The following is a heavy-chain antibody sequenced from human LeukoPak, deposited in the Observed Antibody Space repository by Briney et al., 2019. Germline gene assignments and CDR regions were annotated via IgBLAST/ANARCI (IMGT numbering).Heavy chain of an antibody. CDR3: ATNSGWRLDY. J-gene: IGHJ4*02. D-gene: IGHD5-12*01. Sequence: PSETLSLTCAVSGASISSNNWWTWVRQPPGKGLEWIAEIYHGGSTNYNTSLRSRVTISVDKSKNQFSLNLTSVTAADTSVYYCATNSGWRLDYWGQGVLVTVSS. V-gene: IGHV4-4*02. CDR2: IYHGGST. CDR1: GASISSNNW.